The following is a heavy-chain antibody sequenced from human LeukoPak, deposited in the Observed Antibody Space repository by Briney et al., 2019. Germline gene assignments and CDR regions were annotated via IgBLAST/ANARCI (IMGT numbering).Heavy chain of an antibody. CDR3: TRRDIVATTDYFDY. CDR2: IRSKAYGGTT. Sequence: GGSLRLSCTASGFTFCDYAMSWVRQAPGKGLEGVGFIRSKAYGGTTEYAASVKGKFTISRDDSKSIAYLQMDSLKTEDTAVYYCTRRDIVATTDYFDYWGQGTLVTVSS. V-gene: IGHV3-49*04. D-gene: IGHD5-12*01. J-gene: IGHJ4*02. CDR1: GFTFCDYA.